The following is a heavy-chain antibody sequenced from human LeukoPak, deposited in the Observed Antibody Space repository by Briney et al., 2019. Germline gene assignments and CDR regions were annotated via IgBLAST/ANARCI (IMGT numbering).Heavy chain of an antibody. CDR1: GYSFTSYN. CDR3: ARVGGYSSMYYFDY. CDR2: IKPSGGNT. D-gene: IGHD2-15*01. J-gene: IGHJ4*02. Sequence: ASVKVSCKTSGYSFTSYNLHWVRQAPGQRLEWMGIIKPSGGNTNYAQKFQGRVTMTRDTSTSTAYMELRSLRSDDTAVYYCARVGGYSSMYYFDYWGQGTLVTVSS. V-gene: IGHV1-46*01.